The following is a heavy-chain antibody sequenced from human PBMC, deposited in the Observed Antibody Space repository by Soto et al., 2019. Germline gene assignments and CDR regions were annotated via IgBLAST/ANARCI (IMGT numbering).Heavy chain of an antibody. CDR1: GGSIISCGYY. D-gene: IGHD3-10*01. CDR2: IYYSGST. Sequence: TLCLTCTVSGGSIISCGYYWSWIRQHPGKGLEWIGYIYYSGSTYYNPSLKSRVTISVDTSKNQFSLKLSSVTAADTAVYYCARGCRHYYGSGRYLQALYNWYDPWGQGTLVTVSS. CDR3: ARGCRHYYGSGRYLQALYNWYDP. J-gene: IGHJ5*02. V-gene: IGHV4-31*03.